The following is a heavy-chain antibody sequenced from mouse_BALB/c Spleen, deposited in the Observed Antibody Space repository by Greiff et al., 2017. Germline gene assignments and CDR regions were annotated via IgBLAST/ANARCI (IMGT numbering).Heavy chain of an antibody. CDR2: ISDGGSYT. J-gene: IGHJ1*01. CDR3: ARDEVGGTTVVEYFDV. Sequence: EVMLVESGGGLVKPGGSLKLSCAASGFTFSDYYMYWVRQTPEKRLEWVATISDGGSYTYYPDSVKGRFTISRDNAKNNLYLQMSSLKSEDTAMYYCARDEVGGTTVVEYFDVWGAGTTVTVSS. V-gene: IGHV5-4*02. D-gene: IGHD1-1*01. CDR1: GFTFSDYY.